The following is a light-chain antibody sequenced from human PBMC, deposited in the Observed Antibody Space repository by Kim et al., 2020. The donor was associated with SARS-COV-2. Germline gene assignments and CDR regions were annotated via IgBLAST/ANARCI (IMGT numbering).Light chain of an antibody. CDR2: EVY. J-gene: IGLJ1*01. V-gene: IGLV2-11*01. CDR3: NSYAGSNTYV. Sequence: GQSITVSCAGTRSDVGGYNYVSWYQQHPGKAPKPMIFEVYKRPSGVPDRFSGSKSGNTASLTISGLQAEDEADYYCNSYAGSNTYVFGIGTKVTVL. CDR1: RSDVGGYNY.